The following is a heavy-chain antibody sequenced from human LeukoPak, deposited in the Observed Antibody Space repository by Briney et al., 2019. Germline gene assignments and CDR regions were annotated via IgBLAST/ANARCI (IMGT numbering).Heavy chain of an antibody. D-gene: IGHD3-3*01. Sequence: GGSLRLSCAASGLTFSSYWMSWVRQAPGKGLEWVANIKQDGSEKYYVDSVKGRFTISRDNAKNSLYLQMNSLRAEDTAVYYCARARITIFGVVIRPFDYWGQGTLVTVSS. CDR1: GLTFSSYW. V-gene: IGHV3-7*03. CDR3: ARARITIFGVVIRPFDY. J-gene: IGHJ4*02. CDR2: IKQDGSEK.